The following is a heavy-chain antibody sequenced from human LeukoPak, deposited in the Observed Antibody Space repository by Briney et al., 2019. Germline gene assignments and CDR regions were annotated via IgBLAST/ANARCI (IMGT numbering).Heavy chain of an antibody. CDR3: VREDTPATANY. D-gene: IGHD2-21*02. V-gene: IGHV3-23*01. Sequence: GGSLRLSCAASGVNFANHAMSWVRQTPGKGLEWVSAISGGGDITYYAASVTGRFTISRDNSKDTLFLQMHSLRPGDTAVYYCVREDTPATANYWGQGTLVTISS. CDR1: GVNFANHA. CDR2: ISGGGDIT. J-gene: IGHJ4*02.